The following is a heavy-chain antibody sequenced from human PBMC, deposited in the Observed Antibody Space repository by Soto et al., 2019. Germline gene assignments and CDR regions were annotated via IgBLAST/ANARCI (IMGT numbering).Heavy chain of an antibody. CDR2: IYSPDTT. CDR3: ARDMVDPTVVPVDVLRAFDI. CDR1: GFTVSSSY. D-gene: IGHD2-2*01. V-gene: IGHV3-53*04. Sequence: EVQLVESGGDLVQPGGSLRLSCTASGFTVSSSYMSWVRQAPGKGLEWVSMIYSPDTTYYADSVKGRFTISRHNSYNTLYLQMNSLRTDDPAIYSCARDMVDPTVVPVDVLRAFDIWGQGTMVTVSS. J-gene: IGHJ3*02.